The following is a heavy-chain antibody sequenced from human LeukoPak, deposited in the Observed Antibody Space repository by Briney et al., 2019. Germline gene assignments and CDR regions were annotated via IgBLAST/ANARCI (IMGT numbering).Heavy chain of an antibody. J-gene: IGHJ4*02. Sequence: RGSLRLSCAVSGITFSSYWMHWVRQDPGRWLLWVSRINTQGTYTNYADSVRGPFTISRDNAKNTLYLQMSSLRADETAVYYCVIDLGEYNDFWGQGTLVSVSS. CDR2: INTQGTYT. D-gene: IGHD4-17*01. CDR1: GITFSSYW. V-gene: IGHV3-74*01. CDR3: VIDLGEYNDF.